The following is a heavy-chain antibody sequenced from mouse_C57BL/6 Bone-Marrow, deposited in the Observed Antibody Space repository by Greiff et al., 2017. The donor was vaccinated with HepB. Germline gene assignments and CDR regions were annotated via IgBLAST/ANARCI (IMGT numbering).Heavy chain of an antibody. CDR2: ISNGGGST. CDR3: ARHPTY. CDR1: GFTFSDYY. J-gene: IGHJ3*01. V-gene: IGHV5-12*01. Sequence: DVMLVESGGGLVQPGGSLKLSCAASGFTFSDYYMYWVRQTPEKRLEWVAYISNGGGSTYYPDTVKGRFTISRDNAKNTLYLQMSRLKSEDTAMYYCARHPTYRGQGTLVTVSA.